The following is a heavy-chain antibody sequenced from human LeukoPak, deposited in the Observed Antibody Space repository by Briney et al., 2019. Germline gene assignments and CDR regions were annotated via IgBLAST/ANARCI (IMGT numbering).Heavy chain of an antibody. J-gene: IGHJ4*02. CDR3: ARVARRRGYSYGYDY. V-gene: IGHV4-39*07. CDR2: IYYSGST. Sequence: SETLSLTCTVSGGSISSSSYYWGWIRQPPGKGLEWIGSIYYSGSTYYNPSLKSRVTISVDTSKNQFSLKLSSVTAADTAVYYCARVARRRGYSYGYDYWGQGTLVTVSS. D-gene: IGHD5-18*01. CDR1: GGSISSSSYY.